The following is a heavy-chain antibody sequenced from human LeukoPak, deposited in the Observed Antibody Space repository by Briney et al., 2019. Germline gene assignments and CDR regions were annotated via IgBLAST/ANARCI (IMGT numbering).Heavy chain of an antibody. V-gene: IGHV4-61*01. CDR1: GGSISSGSYY. CDR3: ARGESGGSGWFDP. Sequence: SQTLSLTCTVSGGSISSGSYYWSWIRQPPGKGLEWIGYIYYSGSTNYNPSLKSRVTISVDTSKNQFSLKLTSVTAADTAVYYCARGESGGSGWFDPWGQGTLVTVSS. CDR2: IYYSGST. J-gene: IGHJ5*02. D-gene: IGHD2-15*01.